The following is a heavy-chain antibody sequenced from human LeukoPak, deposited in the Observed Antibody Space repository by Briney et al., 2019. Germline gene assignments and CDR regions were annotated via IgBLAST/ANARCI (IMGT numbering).Heavy chain of an antibody. J-gene: IGHJ4*02. CDR3: ARDLLYDSSGYYDY. Sequence: GGSLRLSCAASGFTFSSYAMHWVRQAPGKGLEWVAVISYDGSNKYYADSVKGRFTISRDNSKNTLYLQMNSLRAEDTAVYYCARDLLYDSSGYYDYWGQGTLVTVSS. CDR2: ISYDGSNK. CDR1: GFTFSSYA. V-gene: IGHV3-30-3*01. D-gene: IGHD3-22*01.